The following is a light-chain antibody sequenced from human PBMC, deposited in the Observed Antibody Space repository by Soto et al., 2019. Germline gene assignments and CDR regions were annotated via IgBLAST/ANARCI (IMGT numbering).Light chain of an antibody. CDR2: DAS. Sequence: DIHMTQSPSTLSASVGDRVTIPCRASQSISSWLAWYQQRPGKAPKLLIYDASSLESGVPSRFSGSGSGTDFTLTISSLHPDDSATYYCQQLHSYPVTFGHGTRLEIK. V-gene: IGKV1-5*01. J-gene: IGKJ5*01. CDR1: QSISSW. CDR3: QQLHSYPVT.